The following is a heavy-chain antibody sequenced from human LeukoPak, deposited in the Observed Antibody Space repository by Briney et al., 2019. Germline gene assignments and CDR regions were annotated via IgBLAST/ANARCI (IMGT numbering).Heavy chain of an antibody. CDR2: IYYSGST. Sequence: PSETLSLTCTVSGGSISSSSYYWGWIRQPPGKGLEWIGSIYYSGSTYYNPSLKSRVTISVDTSKNQFSLKLSSVTAADTAVYYCARRPRRDGYNYRDYWGQGTLVNVSS. CDR3: ARRPRRDGYNYRDY. CDR1: GGSISSSSYY. D-gene: IGHD5-24*01. J-gene: IGHJ4*02. V-gene: IGHV4-39*01.